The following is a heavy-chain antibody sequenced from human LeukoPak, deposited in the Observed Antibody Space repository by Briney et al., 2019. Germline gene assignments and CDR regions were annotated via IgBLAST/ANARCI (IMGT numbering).Heavy chain of an antibody. J-gene: IGHJ4*02. Sequence: GGSLRLSCAASGFTFSTYWMSWVRQAPGKGLEWVASIMQDGSGRYYVDSVKGRFTVSRDNVKNSLYLQMNSLRAEDTALYYCARSSIRQDDYWGQGTLVTVSS. V-gene: IGHV3-7*01. CDR1: GFTFSTYW. D-gene: IGHD2-2*01. CDR2: IMQDGSGR. CDR3: ARSSIRQDDY.